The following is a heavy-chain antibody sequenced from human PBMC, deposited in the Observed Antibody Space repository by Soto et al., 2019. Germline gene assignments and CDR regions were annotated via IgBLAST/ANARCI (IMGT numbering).Heavy chain of an antibody. CDR3: ARWAGYYYYYGMDV. Sequence: SETLSLTCTVSGGSISSYYWSWIRQPPGKGLEWIGYIYYSGSTNYNPSLKSRVTISVDTSKNQFPLKLSSVTAADTAVYYCARWAGYYYYYGMDVWGQGTTVTVSS. J-gene: IGHJ6*02. V-gene: IGHV4-59*01. CDR1: GGSISSYY. CDR2: IYYSGST.